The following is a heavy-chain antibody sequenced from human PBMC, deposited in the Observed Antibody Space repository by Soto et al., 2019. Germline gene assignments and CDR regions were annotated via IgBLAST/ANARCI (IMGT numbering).Heavy chain of an antibody. Sequence: PGESLKISCKGSGYSFAGYWITWVRQKPGKGLEWMGRIDPSDSQTYYSPSFRGHVTISVTKSITTVFLQWSSLRASDTAMYYCARQIYDSDTGPNFQYFFDSWGQTSPVTFSS. CDR1: GYSFAGYW. CDR3: ARQIYDSDTGPNFQYFFDS. J-gene: IGHJ4*02. CDR2: IDPSDSQT. D-gene: IGHD3-22*01. V-gene: IGHV5-10-1*01.